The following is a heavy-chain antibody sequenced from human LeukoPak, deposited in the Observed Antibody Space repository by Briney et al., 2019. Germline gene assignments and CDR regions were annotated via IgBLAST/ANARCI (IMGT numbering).Heavy chain of an antibody. V-gene: IGHV1-2*04. D-gene: IGHD4-17*01. CDR1: GYTFTGYY. CDR2: INPNSGGT. CDR3: ARHSYDYGDNFQH. Sequence: ASVKVSCKASGYTFTGYYMHWVRQAPGQGLEWMGWINPNSGGTNYAQKFQGWVTMTRDTSISTAYMELSRLRSDDTAVYYCARHSYDYGDNFQHWGQGTLVTVSS. J-gene: IGHJ1*01.